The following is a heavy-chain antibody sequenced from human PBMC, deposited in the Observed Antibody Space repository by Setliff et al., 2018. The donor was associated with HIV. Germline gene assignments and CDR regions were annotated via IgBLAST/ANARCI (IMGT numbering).Heavy chain of an antibody. CDR3: AKELAASGLGYFDS. CDR1: GFTFSNYA. D-gene: IGHD3-22*01. V-gene: IGHV3-23*01. Sequence: GGSLRLSCAASGFTFSNYAMSWVRQAPGEGLELVSAILSTGERTFYADSVKGRFTISRDNSKNTVYLQMNSLGAEDTAEYYCAKELAASGLGYFDSWGRGILVTVSS. J-gene: IGHJ4*02. CDR2: ILSTGERT.